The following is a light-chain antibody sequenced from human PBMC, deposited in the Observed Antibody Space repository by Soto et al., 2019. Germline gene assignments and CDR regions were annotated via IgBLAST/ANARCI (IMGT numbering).Light chain of an antibody. CDR3: DLYTGNSEV. Sequence: QSALTQPASVSGSPGQSITIPCTGTSGDVGSYNLVSWYQQHPGKAPKLLIYEVTERPSGVSNRFSGSKSGSTASLTISGLQPDYNADYYSDLYTGNSEVFGTSTNLTVL. CDR1: SGDVGSYNL. J-gene: IGLJ1*01. CDR2: EVT. V-gene: IGLV2-23*02.